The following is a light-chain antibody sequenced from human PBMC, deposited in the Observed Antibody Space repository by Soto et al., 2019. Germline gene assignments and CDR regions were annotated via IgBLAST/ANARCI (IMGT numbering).Light chain of an antibody. Sequence: EIQMAQTPSTQSASVGDRVSITCLASQSISSWLAWYQQRPGKAPKLLIHKASNLESGVPSRFSGSGSGTEFTLTISSLQPDDSATYYCQQYNRYSTFGQGTMVDVK. CDR2: KAS. V-gene: IGKV1-5*03. CDR1: QSISSW. CDR3: QQYNRYST. J-gene: IGKJ1*01.